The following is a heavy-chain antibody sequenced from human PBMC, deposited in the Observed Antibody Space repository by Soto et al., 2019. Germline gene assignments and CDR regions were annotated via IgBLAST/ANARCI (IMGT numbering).Heavy chain of an antibody. Sequence: GGSLRLSCAASGFTFSSYGMHWARQAPGKGLEWVAVISYDGSNKYYADSVKGRFTISRDNSKNTLYLQMNSLRAEDTAVYYCAKTTHYYDSSGYYWSPDYWGQGTLVTVSS. J-gene: IGHJ4*02. CDR2: ISYDGSNK. CDR1: GFTFSSYG. D-gene: IGHD3-22*01. CDR3: AKTTHYYDSSGYYWSPDY. V-gene: IGHV3-30*18.